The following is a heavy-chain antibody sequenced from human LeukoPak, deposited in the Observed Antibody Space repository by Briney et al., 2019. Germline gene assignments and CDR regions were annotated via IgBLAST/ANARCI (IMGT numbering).Heavy chain of an antibody. D-gene: IGHD6-13*01. CDR2: INPSGGTT. CDR1: GYNFTRYL. Sequence: ASVKVSCKASGYNFTRYLMHWVRQAPGQGLEWMGVINPSGGTTSYAQKFQGRVTMTRDTSTSTVYMYLSSLRSEDTAVYYCARRTYSSSWYEVWWFDPWGQGTLVTVSS. CDR3: ARRTYSSSWYEVWWFDP. V-gene: IGHV1-46*01. J-gene: IGHJ5*02.